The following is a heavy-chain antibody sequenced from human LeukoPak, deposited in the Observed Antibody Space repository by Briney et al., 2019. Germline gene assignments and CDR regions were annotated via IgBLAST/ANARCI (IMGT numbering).Heavy chain of an antibody. CDR3: ARGYYYDTK. D-gene: IGHD3-22*01. CDR2: INPNSGGT. Sequence: ASVKVSCKASGFTFTAYDIHWVRQAPGQGLEWMGKINPNSGGTEYTHNFHGRVSTTRDTSISTVYMELARLTSDDTAVYYCARGYYYDTKWGQGTLVTVSS. CDR1: GFTFTAYD. V-gene: IGHV1-2*02. J-gene: IGHJ4*02.